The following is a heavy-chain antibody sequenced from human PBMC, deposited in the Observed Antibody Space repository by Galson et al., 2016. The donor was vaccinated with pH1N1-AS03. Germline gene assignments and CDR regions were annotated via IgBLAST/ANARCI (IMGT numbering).Heavy chain of an antibody. D-gene: IGHD2-2*01. CDR1: GGIFNSNA. CDR2: IIAIFGTT. V-gene: IGHV1-69*06. J-gene: IGHJ6*02. CDR3: ARGGGYHLTLPLDV. Sequence: SVKVSCKASGGIFNSNAITWVRQAPGQGLEWMGRIIAIFGTTNYAQKFQGRVTITADKSASIVYMELSSLTSEDTAVDYCARGGGYHLTLPLDVWGQGTTVTVS.